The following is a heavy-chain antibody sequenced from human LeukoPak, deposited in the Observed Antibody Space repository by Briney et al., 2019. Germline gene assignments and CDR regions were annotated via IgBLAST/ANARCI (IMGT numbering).Heavy chain of an antibody. CDR1: GGSISSYY. Sequence: PSETLSLTCTVSGGSISSYYWSWIRQPPGKGLEWIGYIYYSGSTNYNPSLKSRVTLSVDTSKNQFSLKLSSVTAADTAVYYCARARGVVVPAAISHYYYMDVWGKGNTVTVSS. CDR3: ARARGVVVPAAISHYYYMDV. CDR2: IYYSGST. V-gene: IGHV4-59*01. J-gene: IGHJ6*03. D-gene: IGHD2-2*01.